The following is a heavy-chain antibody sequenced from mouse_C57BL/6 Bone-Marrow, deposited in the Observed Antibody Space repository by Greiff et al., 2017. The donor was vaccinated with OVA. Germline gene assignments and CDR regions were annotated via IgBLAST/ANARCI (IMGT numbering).Heavy chain of an antibody. CDR1: GFTFSDYG. CDR2: ISSGSSTI. CDR3: ARAYDYDGYAMDY. D-gene: IGHD2-4*01. J-gene: IGHJ4*01. Sequence: EVMLVESGGGLVKPGGSLKLSCAASGFTFSDYGMHWVRQAPEKGLEWVAYISSGSSTIYYADTVKGRFTISRDNAKNTLFLQMTSLRSEDTAMYYYARAYDYDGYAMDYWGQGTSVTVSS. V-gene: IGHV5-17*01.